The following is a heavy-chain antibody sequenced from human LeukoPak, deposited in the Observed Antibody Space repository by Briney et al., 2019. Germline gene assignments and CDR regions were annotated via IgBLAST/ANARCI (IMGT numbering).Heavy chain of an antibody. CDR2: INQDGSEK. J-gene: IGHJ3*02. D-gene: IGHD3-9*01. V-gene: IGHV3-7*01. CDR3: ASRGYDISTGDFDTFDI. CDR1: GFIFSSYG. Sequence: PGGSLRLSCAASGFIFSSYGMHWVRQAPGKGLEWVANINQDGSEKYYVDSVKGRFTISRDNAKNSLYLQMNSLRAEDTAVYYCASRGYDISTGDFDTFDIWGQGTMVTVSS.